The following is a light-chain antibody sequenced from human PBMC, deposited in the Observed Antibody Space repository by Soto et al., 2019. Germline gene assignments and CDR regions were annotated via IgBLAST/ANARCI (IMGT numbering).Light chain of an antibody. CDR3: CSHAGSYTYV. CDR2: DVT. Sequence: QSALTLPRSVSGSPGQSVTISCTGTSSDVGGYNYVSWYQQHPGKAPKVMIYDVTKRPSRVPDRFSASKSGNTASLTISGLQAEDEADYYCCSHAGSYTYVFGSGTKVTVL. J-gene: IGLJ1*01. V-gene: IGLV2-11*01. CDR1: SSDVGGYNY.